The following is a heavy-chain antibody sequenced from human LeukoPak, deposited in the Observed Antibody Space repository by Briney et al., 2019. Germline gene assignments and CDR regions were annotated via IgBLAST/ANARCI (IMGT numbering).Heavy chain of an antibody. CDR2: IIPIFGTA. D-gene: IGHD1-7*01. J-gene: IGHJ4*02. V-gene: IGHV1-69*06. Sequence: SVKVSCKASGGTFSSYAISWVRQAPGQGLEWMGRIIPIFGTANYAQKFQGRVTITADKSTSTAYMELSSLRSEDTAVYYCARDRAGTTFLGSTLVYWGQGTLVTVSS. CDR3: ARDRAGTTFLGSTLVY. CDR1: GGTFSSYA.